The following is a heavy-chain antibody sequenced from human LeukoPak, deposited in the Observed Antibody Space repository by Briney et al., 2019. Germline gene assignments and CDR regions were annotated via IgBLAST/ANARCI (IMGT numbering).Heavy chain of an antibody. CDR2: INHSGST. D-gene: IGHD6-19*01. CDR3: ARRHGSGSNWFDP. Sequence: SETLSLTCAVYGGSSSGYYWSWIRQPPGKGLEWIGGINHSGSTNYNPSLKSRVTISVDTSKNQFSLQLSSVTAADTAVFYCARRHGSGSNWFDPWGQGTLVTVCS. J-gene: IGHJ5*02. V-gene: IGHV4-34*01. CDR1: GGSSSGYY.